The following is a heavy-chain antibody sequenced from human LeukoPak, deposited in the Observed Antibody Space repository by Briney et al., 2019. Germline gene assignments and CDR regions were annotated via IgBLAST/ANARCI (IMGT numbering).Heavy chain of an antibody. CDR1: AFSLNAYN. J-gene: IGHJ4*02. V-gene: IGHV3-48*04. CDR2: IRGGGGII. D-gene: IGHD3-16*01. CDR3: VRDHNWAFDY. Sequence: GGSLRLSCAASAFSLNAYNMNWVRQAPGKGLEWISYIRGGGGIINYADSVKGRFIISRDNAKNSLSLEMNSLRADDTAVYYCVRDHNWAFDYWGQGTLVTVSS.